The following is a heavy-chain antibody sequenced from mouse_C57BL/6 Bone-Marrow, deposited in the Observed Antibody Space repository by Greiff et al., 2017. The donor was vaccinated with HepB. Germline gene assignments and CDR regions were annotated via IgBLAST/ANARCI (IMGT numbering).Heavy chain of an antibody. Sequence: EVQVVESGAELVRPGASVKLSCTASGFNIKDDYMHWVKQRPEQGLEWIGWIDPENGDTEYASKFQGKATITADTSSNTAYLQLSSLTSEDTAVYYCTTWDVGGFDYWGQGTTLTVSS. D-gene: IGHD4-1*01. CDR1: GFNIKDDY. J-gene: IGHJ2*01. CDR2: IDPENGDT. CDR3: TTWDVGGFDY. V-gene: IGHV14-4*01.